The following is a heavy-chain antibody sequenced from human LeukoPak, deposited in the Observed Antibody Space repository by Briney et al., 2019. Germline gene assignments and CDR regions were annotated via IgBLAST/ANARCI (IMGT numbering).Heavy chain of an antibody. J-gene: IGHJ4*02. CDR2: ISSSSSYI. CDR3: ARANWSRNRCFDY. Sequence: GGSLRLSCAASGFTFSSYSMNWVRQAPGKGLEWVSSISSSSSYIHYADSVKGRFTISRDNAKNSLYLQMNSLRAEDTAVYYCARANWSRNRCFDYWGQGTLVTVSS. D-gene: IGHD1-20*01. CDR1: GFTFSSYS. V-gene: IGHV3-21*01.